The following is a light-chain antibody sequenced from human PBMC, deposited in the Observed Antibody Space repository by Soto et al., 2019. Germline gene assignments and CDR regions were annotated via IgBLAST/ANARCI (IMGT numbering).Light chain of an antibody. CDR3: QQYRSWPRT. Sequence: EILLTQSPATLSVSPGETATLSCRASQHVLSDLAWYQQKPGQAPRLLVYGATTRATDAPAKFRGRGSGTEFSLTISSLQSEDSATYYCQQYRSWPRTFGQGSKVEI. CDR2: GAT. V-gene: IGKV3-15*01. CDR1: QHVLSD. J-gene: IGKJ1*01.